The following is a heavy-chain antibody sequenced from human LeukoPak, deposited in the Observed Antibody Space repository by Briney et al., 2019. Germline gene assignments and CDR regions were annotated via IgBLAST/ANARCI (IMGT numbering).Heavy chain of an antibody. J-gene: IGHJ6*03. D-gene: IGHD2-15*01. Sequence: ASVKVSRKASGYTFTGYYIHWVRQAPGQGLEWMGWINPNSGGTNYAQKFQGRVTMTRDTSISTAYMELSRLTSDDTAVYYCARDTRSCLVYYYMDVWGKETTVIVAS. CDR1: GYTFTGYY. CDR3: ARDTRSCLVYYYMDV. V-gene: IGHV1-2*02. CDR2: INPNSGGT.